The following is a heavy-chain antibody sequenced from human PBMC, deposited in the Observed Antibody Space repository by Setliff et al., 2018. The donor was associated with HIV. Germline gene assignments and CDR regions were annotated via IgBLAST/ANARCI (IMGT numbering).Heavy chain of an antibody. D-gene: IGHD2-15*01. J-gene: IGHJ3*02. Sequence: PSETLSLTCAVYGGSFSGYYWSWIRQPPGKGLEWIGEINHSGSTNYNPSLKSRVTISVDTSMDQFSLKLNSVTAADTAVYYCARHGRYCSAYGCVYGFDIWGQGTTVTVSS. CDR1: GGSFSGYY. CDR3: ARHGRYCSAYGCVYGFDI. V-gene: IGHV4-34*01. CDR2: INHSGST.